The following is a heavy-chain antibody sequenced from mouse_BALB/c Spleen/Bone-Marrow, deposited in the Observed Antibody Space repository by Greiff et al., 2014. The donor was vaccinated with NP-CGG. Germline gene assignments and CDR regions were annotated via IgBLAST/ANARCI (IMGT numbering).Heavy chain of an antibody. D-gene: IGHD5-1-1*01. Sequence: QVQLQQSGPELVKPGASVKMSCKASGYTFTSYYIHWVKQRPGQGLEWIGWLYPGDGSAKYNEKFKDKTTLTADKSSSTAYMLLSSLTSEDSAIYFCARWRYPYAMDYWGQGTSVTVSS. V-gene: IGHV1S56*01. J-gene: IGHJ4*01. CDR1: GYTFTSYY. CDR2: LYPGDGSA. CDR3: ARWRYPYAMDY.